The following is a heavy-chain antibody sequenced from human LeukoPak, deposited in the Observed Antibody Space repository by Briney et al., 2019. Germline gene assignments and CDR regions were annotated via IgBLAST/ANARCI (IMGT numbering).Heavy chain of an antibody. V-gene: IGHV1-58*02. D-gene: IGHD1-26*01. J-gene: IGHJ4*02. CDR2: IVVGSGNT. Sequence: SVKVSCKASGFTFTSSAMQWVRQARGQRLEWIGWIVVGSGNTNYAQKFQERVTITRDMSTSTAYMELSSLRSEDTAVYYCAAGAPSIVGATTLDYWGQGTLVTVSS. CDR1: GFTFTSSA. CDR3: AAGAPSIVGATTLDY.